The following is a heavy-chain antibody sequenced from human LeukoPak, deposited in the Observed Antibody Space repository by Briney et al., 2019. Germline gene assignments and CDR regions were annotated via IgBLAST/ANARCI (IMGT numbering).Heavy chain of an antibody. V-gene: IGHV3-9*01. Sequence: GGSLRLSCAAAGFNFDDTAMRWVRQAPGKGPEWVSSIGLDSGSIDSADSVKGRFTISRDNAWDTLYLQMNSLRIEDTAFYYFAKADSDCLPYSCSKGYFDHWGQGDVVTVSS. CDR3: AKADSDCLPYSCSKGYFDH. CDR2: IGLDSGSI. D-gene: IGHD4-11*01. CDR1: GFNFDDTA. J-gene: IGHJ4*02.